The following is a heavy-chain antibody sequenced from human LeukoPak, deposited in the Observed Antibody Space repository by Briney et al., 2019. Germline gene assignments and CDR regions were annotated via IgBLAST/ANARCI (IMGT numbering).Heavy chain of an antibody. V-gene: IGHV1-69*13. CDR1: GGTFSSYA. Sequence: ASVKVSCKASGGTFSSYAISWVRQAPGQGLEWMGGIIPIFGTANYAQKFQGRVTITADESTSTAYMELSSLRSEDTAVYYCARVPSPDYYDSSPGDYWGQGTLVTVSS. D-gene: IGHD3-22*01. J-gene: IGHJ4*02. CDR2: IIPIFGTA. CDR3: ARVPSPDYYDSSPGDY.